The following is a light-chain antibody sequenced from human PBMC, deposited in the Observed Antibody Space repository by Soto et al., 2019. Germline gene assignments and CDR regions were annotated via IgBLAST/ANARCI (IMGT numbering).Light chain of an antibody. CDR2: GAS. V-gene: IGKV1-9*01. J-gene: IGKJ1*01. CDR3: HQVYTYPRT. Sequence: IRLTQSPSSLSASVGDRVTITCRASQGVRSYLAWFQQTPGKAPKLLIFGASTLQNGVPARFSGGGFGTEFTLTITSLQPEDFATYYCHQVYTYPRTFGQGTKVEIK. CDR1: QGVRSY.